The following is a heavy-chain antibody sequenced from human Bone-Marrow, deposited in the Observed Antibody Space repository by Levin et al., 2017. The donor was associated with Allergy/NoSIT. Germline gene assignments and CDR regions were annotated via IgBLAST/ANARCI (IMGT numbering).Heavy chain of an antibody. CDR3: AKMYYGSGTYGWFDR. CDR1: GISFESYG. V-gene: IGHV3-23*01. J-gene: IGHJ5*02. CDR2: IRATGSHT. Sequence: LSLTCAGSGISFESYGMSWVRQAPGKGLKWISTIRATGSHTYYADSVKGRFTISRDSSKNTLYLQMNSLRADDTAVYYCAKMYYGSGTYGWFDRWGQGTLVTVSS. D-gene: IGHD3-10*01.